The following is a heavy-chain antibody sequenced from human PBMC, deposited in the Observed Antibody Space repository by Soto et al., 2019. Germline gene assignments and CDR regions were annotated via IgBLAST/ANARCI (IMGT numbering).Heavy chain of an antibody. CDR1: GGSISSYY. Sequence: PSETQSLTCTVSGGSISSYYWSWIRQPPGKGLEWIGYIYYSGSTNYNPSLKSRVTISVDTSKNQFSLKLSSVTAADTAVYYCARDRLRSWFDPWGQGTLVTVSS. CDR2: IYYSGST. CDR3: ARDRLRSWFDP. V-gene: IGHV4-59*01. D-gene: IGHD4-17*01. J-gene: IGHJ5*02.